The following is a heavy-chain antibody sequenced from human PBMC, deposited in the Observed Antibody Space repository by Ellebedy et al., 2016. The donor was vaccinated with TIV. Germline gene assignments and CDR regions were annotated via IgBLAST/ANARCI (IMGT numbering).Heavy chain of an antibody. V-gene: IGHV2-5*02. D-gene: IGHD3-3*01. CDR3: AHRSAITIFGVVINTAWFDP. CDR2: IYWDDDK. Sequence: SGPTLVKPTQTLTLTCTFSGFSLSTSGVGVGWIRQPPGKALEWLALIYWDDDKRYSPSLKSRLTITKDTSKNQVVLTMTNMDPVDTATYYCAHRSAITIFGVVINTAWFDPWGQGTLVTVSS. J-gene: IGHJ5*02. CDR1: GFSLSTSGVG.